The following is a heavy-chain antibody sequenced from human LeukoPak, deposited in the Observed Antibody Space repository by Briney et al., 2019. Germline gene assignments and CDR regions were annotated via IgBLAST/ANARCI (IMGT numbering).Heavy chain of an antibody. CDR3: ARKVPSAQSDF. V-gene: IGHV3-21*01. Sequence: PGGSLRLCCAVSGFTFSSYSMNWVRQAPGKGLEWVSAISGNSFWIYYADSVKGRFTISRDNAKNSLYLQMDSLRADDTAVYYCARKVPSAQSDFWGQGTLVTVSS. CDR2: ISGNSFWI. J-gene: IGHJ4*02. CDR1: GFTFSSYS.